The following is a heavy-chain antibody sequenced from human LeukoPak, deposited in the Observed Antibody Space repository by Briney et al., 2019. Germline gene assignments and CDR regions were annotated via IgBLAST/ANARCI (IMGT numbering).Heavy chain of an antibody. V-gene: IGHV1-2*02. D-gene: IGHD2-8*01. CDR2: INPNSGGT. CDR3: ARGPGYCTNGVCYTDPASTTGYMDV. J-gene: IGHJ6*03. CDR1: GYTFTGYY. Sequence: ASVKVSCKASGYTFTGYYMHWVRQAPGQGLEWMGWINPNSGGTNYAQKFQGRVTMTRDTSISTAYMGLSRLRSDDTAVYYCARGPGYCTNGVCYTDPASTTGYMDVWGKGTTVTVSS.